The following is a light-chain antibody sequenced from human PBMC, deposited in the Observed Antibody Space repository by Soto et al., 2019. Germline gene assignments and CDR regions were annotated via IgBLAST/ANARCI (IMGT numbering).Light chain of an antibody. Sequence: QSALTQPPSASGSPGQSVTNSCTGTSSDVGGYNYVSWYQQHPGKAPKLMIYEVSKRPSGVPDRFSGSKSGNTASLTVSGLQAEDEADYYCSSYAGSNNLVVGGGTKVTVL. CDR1: SSDVGGYNY. CDR2: EVS. J-gene: IGLJ2*01. V-gene: IGLV2-8*01. CDR3: SSYAGSNNLV.